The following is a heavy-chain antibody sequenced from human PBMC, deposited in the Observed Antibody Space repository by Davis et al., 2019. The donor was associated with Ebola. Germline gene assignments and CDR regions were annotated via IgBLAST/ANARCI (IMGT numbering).Heavy chain of an antibody. D-gene: IGHD6-25*01. CDR3: ARGRSQGSADY. V-gene: IGHV4-34*01. Sequence: PSETLSLTCAVYPFSFSAYYWSWIRQPPGKGLEWIGEINHSGSTNYNPSLKSRVTISVDTSKNQFSLKLSSVTAADTAVYYCARGRSQGSADYWGHGRLVNVSS. J-gene: IGHJ4*01. CDR1: PFSFSAYY. CDR2: INHSGST.